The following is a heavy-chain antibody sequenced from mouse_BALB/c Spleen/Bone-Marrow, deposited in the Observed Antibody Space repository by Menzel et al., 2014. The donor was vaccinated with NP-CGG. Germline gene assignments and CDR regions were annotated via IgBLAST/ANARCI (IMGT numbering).Heavy chain of an antibody. J-gene: IGHJ4*01. D-gene: IGHD2-4*01. CDR3: ARGGHDFSLDY. V-gene: IGHV1-69*01. Sequence: VKLVESGAELGMPGASVKMSCKASGYTFTDNWMYWVKRRPGQGLEWIGAIDTSDSYTNFNQKFMGKASLTVDASSSTAYMQVSSLTSDDSAVYYCARGGHDFSLDYWGQGTSVTVSS. CDR2: IDTSDSYT. CDR1: GYTFTDNW.